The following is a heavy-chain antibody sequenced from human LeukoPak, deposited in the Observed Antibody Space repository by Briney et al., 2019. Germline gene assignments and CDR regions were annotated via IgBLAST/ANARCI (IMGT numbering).Heavy chain of an antibody. CDR1: GGSFSGYY. D-gene: IGHD2-8*02. CDR2: INHSGST. J-gene: IGHJ4*02. Sequence: SEILSLTCAVYGGSFSGYYWSWIRQPPGKGLEWIGEINHSGSTNYNPSLKSRVTISVDTSKNQFSLKLSSVTAADTAVYYCARHLTGSSVCIEYWGQGTLVTVSS. CDR3: ARHLTGSSVCIEY. V-gene: IGHV4-34*01.